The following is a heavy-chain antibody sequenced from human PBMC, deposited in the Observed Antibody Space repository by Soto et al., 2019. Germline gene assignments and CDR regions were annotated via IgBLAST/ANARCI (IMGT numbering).Heavy chain of an antibody. CDR3: ATPVPAAPFASEYYYGMDV. J-gene: IGHJ6*02. D-gene: IGHD2-2*01. CDR1: GYSFTSYW. CDR2: IDPSDSYT. V-gene: IGHV5-10-1*01. Sequence: GESLKISCKGSGYSFTSYWISWVRQMPGKGLEWMGRIDPSDSYTNYSPSFQGHVTISADKSISTAYLQWSSLKASDTAMYYCATPVPAAPFASEYYYGMDVWGQGTTVTV.